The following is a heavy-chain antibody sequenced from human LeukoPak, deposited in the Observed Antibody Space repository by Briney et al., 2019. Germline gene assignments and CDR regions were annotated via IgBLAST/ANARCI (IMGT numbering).Heavy chain of an antibody. CDR2: ISYDGSNK. CDR1: GFTFSSYG. J-gene: IGHJ4*02. V-gene: IGHV3-30*18. CDR3: AKDLVKGIVVVPAAVPLYSDY. D-gene: IGHD2-2*01. Sequence: AGSLRLSCAASGFTFSSYGMHWVRQAPGKGLEWVAVISYDGSNKYYADSVKGGFTISRDNSKNTLYLQMNSLRAEDAAVYYCAKDLVKGIVVVPAAVPLYSDYWGQGTLVTVSS.